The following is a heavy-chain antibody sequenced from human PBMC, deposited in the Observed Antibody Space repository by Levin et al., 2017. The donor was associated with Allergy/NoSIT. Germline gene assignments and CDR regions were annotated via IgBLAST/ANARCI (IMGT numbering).Heavy chain of an antibody. CDR1: GFTFTAYY. D-gene: IGHD2-8*01. CDR2: VNPNNGAT. CDR3: ATVHTLYCTSSSCGAFDY. J-gene: IGHJ4*02. V-gene: IGHV1-2*06. Sequence: ASVKVSCKTSGFTFTAYYIQWLRQAPGQGLEWMGRVNPNNGATDYAQRFQGRVTMTRDTSIMTAYLELSRLRSDDTAVYYCATVHTLYCTSSSCGAFDYWGQGTLVTVST.